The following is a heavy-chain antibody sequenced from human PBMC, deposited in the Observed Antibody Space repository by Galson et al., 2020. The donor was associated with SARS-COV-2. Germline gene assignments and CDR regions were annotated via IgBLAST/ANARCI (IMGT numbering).Heavy chain of an antibody. D-gene: IGHD6-25*01. CDR1: GDSVSSSSAV. V-gene: IGHV6-1*01. CDR2: TYFRAKWLN. J-gene: IGHJ6*02. CDR3: AREIIAANRACMDV. Sequence: SQTLSLTCAISGDSVSSSSAVWIWIRQSPSRGLEWLGRTYFRAKWLNYYAVSVKSRININPDTSKNQFSLRLNSVTPEDTAVYYCAREIIAANRACMDVWGHGATVTVS.